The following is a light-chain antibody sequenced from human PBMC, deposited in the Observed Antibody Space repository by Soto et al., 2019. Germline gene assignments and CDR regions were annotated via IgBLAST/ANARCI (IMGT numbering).Light chain of an antibody. V-gene: IGLV3-1*01. CDR2: EDN. J-gene: IGLJ1*01. Sequence: SYELTQRPSVSVSPGQTASITCSGDELGDKYVCWYQQKPGQSPVLVIYEDNKRPSGIPERFSGSNSGNTATLTISGTQTMDEADYYCQAWDSSTARFGIGTKLTVL. CDR1: ELGDKY. CDR3: QAWDSSTAR.